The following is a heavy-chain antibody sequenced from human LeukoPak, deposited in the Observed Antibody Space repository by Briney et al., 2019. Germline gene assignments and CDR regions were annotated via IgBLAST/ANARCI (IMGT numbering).Heavy chain of an antibody. CDR2: IYYSGST. CDR1: GGSFSGYY. CDR3: ARSPDYGDYEYFDY. Sequence: SETLSLTCAVYGGSFSGYYWSWIRQPPGKGLEWIGYIYYSGSTNYNPSLKSRVTISVDTSKNQFSLKLSSVTAADTAVYYCARSPDYGDYEYFDYWGQGTLVTVSS. J-gene: IGHJ4*02. D-gene: IGHD4-17*01. V-gene: IGHV4-59*08.